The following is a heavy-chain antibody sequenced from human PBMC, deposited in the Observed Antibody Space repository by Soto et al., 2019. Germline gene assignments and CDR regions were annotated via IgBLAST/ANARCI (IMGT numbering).Heavy chain of an antibody. CDR1: GFTFSSYW. D-gene: IGHD3-3*01. J-gene: IGHJ6*03. Sequence: GSLRLSCAASGFTFSSYWMSWVRQAPGKGLEWVANIKQDGSEKYYVDSVKGRFTISRDNAKSSLYLQMNSLRAEDTAVYYCAREYDFWSGYYHYYYYYMDVWGKGTTVTVSS. CDR3: AREYDFWSGYYHYYYYYMDV. V-gene: IGHV3-7*01. CDR2: IKQDGSEK.